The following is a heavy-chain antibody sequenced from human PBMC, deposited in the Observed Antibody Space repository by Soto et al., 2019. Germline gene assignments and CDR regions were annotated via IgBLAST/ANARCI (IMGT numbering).Heavy chain of an antibody. V-gene: IGHV3-15*01. CDR2: IKSKTDGGTT. D-gene: IGHD1-1*01. CDR3: TTTGTIDY. Sequence: EVQLVESGGGLVKPGGSLRLCCAASGFTFSNAWMTWVRQAPGKGLEWVGRIKSKTDGGTTYYAAPVKGRLTISRDDSKNVVCLQMNSLKTEDTAVYYCTTTGTIDYWGQGTLVTVSS. CDR1: GFTFSNAW. J-gene: IGHJ4*02.